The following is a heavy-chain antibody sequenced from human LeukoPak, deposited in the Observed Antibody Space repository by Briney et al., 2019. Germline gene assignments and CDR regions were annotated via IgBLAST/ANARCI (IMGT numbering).Heavy chain of an antibody. V-gene: IGHV7-4-1*02. Sequence: ASVKVSCKASGYTFTSYAMNWVRQAPGQGLEWMGWINTNTGNPTYAQGFTGRFVFSLDTSVSTAYLQISSLKAEDTAVYYCARPLADIVATGMDVWGQGTTVTVSS. CDR2: INTNTGNP. D-gene: IGHD5-12*01. J-gene: IGHJ6*02. CDR1: GYTFTSYA. CDR3: ARPLADIVATGMDV.